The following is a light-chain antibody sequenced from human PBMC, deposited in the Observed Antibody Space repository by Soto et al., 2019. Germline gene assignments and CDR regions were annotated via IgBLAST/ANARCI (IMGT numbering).Light chain of an antibody. CDR1: QSIRSW. V-gene: IGKV1-5*03. CDR2: KAS. J-gene: IGKJ1*01. CDR3: QQYNSYPWT. Sequence: HMTWSPSTLSSSVVFIFTLTCRASQSIRSWLAWYQQKPGKAPKFLIYKASSLDSGVPSRFSGSGPGTEFTLTISSLQPDDFATYYCQQYNSYPWTLGRGTKV.